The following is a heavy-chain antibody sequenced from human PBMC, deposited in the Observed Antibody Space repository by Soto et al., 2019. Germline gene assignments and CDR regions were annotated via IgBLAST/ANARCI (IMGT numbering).Heavy chain of an antibody. CDR3: GKASDGAWPYYFDA. J-gene: IGHJ4*02. D-gene: IGHD5-12*01. V-gene: IGHV3-48*01. Sequence: GGSLRLSCAASGFTFSSYSMNWVRQAPGKGLEWVSYISSSSSTIYYADSVKGRFTISRVNSENTIFLQMHSLRVEDSAVYFCGKASDGAWPYYFDAWGQGTLVTVSS. CDR1: GFTFSSYS. CDR2: ISSSSSTI.